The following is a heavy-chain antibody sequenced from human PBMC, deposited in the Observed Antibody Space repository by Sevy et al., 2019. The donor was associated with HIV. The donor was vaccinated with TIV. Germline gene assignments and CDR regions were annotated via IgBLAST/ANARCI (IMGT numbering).Heavy chain of an antibody. J-gene: IGHJ6*02. D-gene: IGHD3-3*01. CDR2: INPDTGVT. Sequence: ASVKVSCKASEYTFTGYYIHWVRQAPGQGLEWMGCINPDTGVTRYIQKLQGRVSMTRDTSISTAYMELRSLSPDDTAEYFWARRFCGGAKCYEDYYFAMDVWGQGTTVTVSS. CDR3: ARRFCGGAKCYEDYYFAMDV. V-gene: IGHV1-2*02. CDR1: EYTFTGYY.